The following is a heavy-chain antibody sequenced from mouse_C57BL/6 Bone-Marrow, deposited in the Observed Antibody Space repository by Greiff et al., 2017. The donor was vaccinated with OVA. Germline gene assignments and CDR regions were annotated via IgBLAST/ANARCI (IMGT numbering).Heavy chain of an antibody. CDR1: GFTFSSYA. CDR2: ISDGGSYT. D-gene: IGHD4-1*01. V-gene: IGHV5-4*03. Sequence: DVMLVESGGGLVKPGGSLKLSCAASGFTFSSYAMSWVRQTPEKRLEWVATISDGGSYTYYPDNVKGRFTISRDNAKNNLYLQMSHLKSEDTAMYYCASGTSAYWGQGTLVTVSA. CDR3: ASGTSAY. J-gene: IGHJ3*01.